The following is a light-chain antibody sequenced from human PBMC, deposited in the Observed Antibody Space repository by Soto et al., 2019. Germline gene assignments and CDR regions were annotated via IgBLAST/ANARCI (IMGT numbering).Light chain of an antibody. CDR1: NLGSKS. CDR2: YDS. V-gene: IGLV3-21*01. Sequence: SYELTQPPSVSVAPGKTASVACGGSNLGSKSVHWYQKKSGQAPVLVMYYDSDRPSGIPERFSGSNSGNTATLTISRVEAGDEADYYCQVCDISSGHVVFGGGTKLTVL. CDR3: QVCDISSGHVV. J-gene: IGLJ3*02.